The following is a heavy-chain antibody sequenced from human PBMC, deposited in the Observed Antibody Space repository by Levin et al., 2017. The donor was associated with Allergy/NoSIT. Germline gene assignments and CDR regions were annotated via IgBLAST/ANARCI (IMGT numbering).Heavy chain of an antibody. CDR1: GFTFSTYG. CDR3: ASGTIFGVAKSIDFGY. Sequence: GGSLRLSCAASGFTFSTYGMHWVRQAPGKGLECVATIWYDGSNKYYSDSVKGRFIISRDNSENTLYLQMNSLRAEDTAVYYCASGTIFGVAKSIDFGYWGQGTLVTVSS. J-gene: IGHJ4*02. D-gene: IGHD3-3*01. CDR2: IWYDGSNK. V-gene: IGHV3-33*01.